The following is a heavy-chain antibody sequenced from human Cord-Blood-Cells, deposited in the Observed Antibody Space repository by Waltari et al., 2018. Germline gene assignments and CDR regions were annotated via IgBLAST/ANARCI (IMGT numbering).Heavy chain of an antibody. CDR2: ISSSSSYI. J-gene: IGHJ3*02. CDR1: GFTFSSYS. V-gene: IGHV3-21*01. D-gene: IGHD3-10*01. CDR3: AREVRNYYGSGSYFMPDAFDI. Sequence: EVQLVESGGGLVKPGGSLRLSCAASGFTFSSYSMNWVRQAPGKGLEWVSSISSSSSYIYYADSVKGRFTISRDNAKNSLDLQMNSLRAEDTAVYYCAREVRNYYGSGSYFMPDAFDIWGQGTMVTVSS.